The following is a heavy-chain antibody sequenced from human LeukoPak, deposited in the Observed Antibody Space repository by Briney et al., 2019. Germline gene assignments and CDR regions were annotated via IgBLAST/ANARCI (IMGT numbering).Heavy chain of an antibody. Sequence: SETLSLTCSVSGGSIGSFYWTWVRQPAGKGLEWIGRVDTSGSTHYNPSLKGRVTMSLDTSKYQFSLRLSSVTVADTAVYYCARGLGGASYYMDVWGRGTTVTVSS. D-gene: IGHD3-16*01. J-gene: IGHJ6*03. CDR3: ARGLGGASYYMDV. CDR1: GGSIGSFY. CDR2: VDTSGST. V-gene: IGHV4-4*07.